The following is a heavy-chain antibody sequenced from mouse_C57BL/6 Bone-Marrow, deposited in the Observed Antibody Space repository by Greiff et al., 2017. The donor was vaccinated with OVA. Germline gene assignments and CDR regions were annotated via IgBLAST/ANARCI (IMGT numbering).Heavy chain of an antibody. J-gene: IGHJ1*03. D-gene: IGHD1-1*01. CDR3: ARPPYYYGSSYDWYFYV. CDR2: ISSGGSYT. V-gene: IGHV5-6*01. Sequence: EVKLQESGGDLVKPGGSLKLSCAASGFTFSSYGMSWVRQTPDKRLEWVATISSGGSYTYYPDSVKGRFTISRDNAKNTLYLQMSSLKSEDTAMYYCARPPYYYGSSYDWYFYVWGTGTTVTVSS. CDR1: GFTFSSYG.